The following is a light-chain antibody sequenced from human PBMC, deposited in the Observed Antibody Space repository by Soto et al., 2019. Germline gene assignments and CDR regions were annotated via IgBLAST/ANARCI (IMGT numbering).Light chain of an antibody. CDR2: DAS. CDR3: HQYNSFSPWT. Sequence: DIKMTQSPSTLSGSVGDRVTITFRASQTISSWLAWYQQKPGKAPKLLIYDASRLKSGVPPRFSGSGSGTEFTLTISSLQPDDFATYYCHQYNSFSPWTFGQGTKVDIK. CDR1: QTISSW. V-gene: IGKV1-5*01. J-gene: IGKJ1*01.